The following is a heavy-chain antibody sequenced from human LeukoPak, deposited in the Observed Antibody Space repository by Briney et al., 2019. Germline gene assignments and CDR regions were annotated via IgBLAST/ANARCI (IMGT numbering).Heavy chain of an antibody. CDR2: IHHSGRT. CDR3: ARELGGYFDGYYFDY. CDR1: GGSIRSDDYY. D-gene: IGHD3-22*01. V-gene: IGHV4-30-4*08. J-gene: IGHJ4*02. Sequence: SETRSLTCTVSGGSIRSDDYYWSWIRQPPRKGLEGVGYIHHSGRTYYNPSLNSRVTVSVHTSKNQFSLKLSSVTAADTAVYYCARELGGYFDGYYFDYWGQGTLVTVSS.